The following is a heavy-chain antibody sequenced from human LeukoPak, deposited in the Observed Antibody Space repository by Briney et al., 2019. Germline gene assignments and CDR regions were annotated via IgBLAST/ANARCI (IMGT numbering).Heavy chain of an antibody. J-gene: IGHJ4*02. V-gene: IGHV3-48*01. Sequence: SGGSLRLSCAASGFTLSSYGMHWVRQAPGKGLEWVSYMSSSSSTIYYADSVKGRFTISRDNAKNSLYLQMNSLRAEDTAVYYCARSGRAATIFGVVIIPEIFDYWGQGTLVTVSS. CDR1: GFTLSSYG. CDR3: ARSGRAATIFGVVIIPEIFDY. D-gene: IGHD3-3*01. CDR2: MSSSSSTI.